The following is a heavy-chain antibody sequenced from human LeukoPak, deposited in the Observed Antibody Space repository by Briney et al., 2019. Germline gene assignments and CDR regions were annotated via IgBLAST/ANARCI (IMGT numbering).Heavy chain of an antibody. V-gene: IGHV3-23*01. CDR1: GFTFSSYA. CDR2: ISVSGGST. J-gene: IGHJ4*02. D-gene: IGHD6-19*01. Sequence: PGWSLTLSCPASGFTFSSYAMSWVRQAPARGLEGVAAISVSGGSTYYADFVKGRFTISRDNSKITLYLQMNSLRAEDTAVYYCAKTGLWRYSSGSIFDYWGQGTLVTVSS. CDR3: AKTGLWRYSSGSIFDY.